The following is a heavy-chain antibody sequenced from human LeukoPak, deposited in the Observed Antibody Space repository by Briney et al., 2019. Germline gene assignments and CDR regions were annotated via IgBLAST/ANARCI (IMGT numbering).Heavy chain of an antibody. Sequence: SETLSLTCTVSGGSISSSPYYWGWIRQPPGKGLEWIGSIYYSGSTYYNPSLKSRVTISVDTSKNQFSLKLSSVTAADTAVYYCARDWGSYRPYYFDYWGQGTLVTVSS. J-gene: IGHJ4*02. CDR1: GGSISSSPYY. V-gene: IGHV4-39*02. CDR2: IYYSGST. CDR3: ARDWGSYRPYYFDY. D-gene: IGHD1-26*01.